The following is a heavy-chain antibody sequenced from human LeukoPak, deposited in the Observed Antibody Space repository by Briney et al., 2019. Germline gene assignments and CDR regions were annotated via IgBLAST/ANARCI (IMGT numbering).Heavy chain of an antibody. J-gene: IGHJ4*02. D-gene: IGHD6-19*01. V-gene: IGHV3-30*04. CDR1: GFTFSSYA. Sequence: GGSLRLSCAASGFTFSSYAMHWVRQAPGKGLEWVAVISYDGSNKYYADSVKGRFTISRDNSKNTLYLQMNSLRAEDTAVYYCARVGHSSGWYGGYYFDYWGQGTLVTVSS. CDR3: ARVGHSSGWYGGYYFDY. CDR2: ISYDGSNK.